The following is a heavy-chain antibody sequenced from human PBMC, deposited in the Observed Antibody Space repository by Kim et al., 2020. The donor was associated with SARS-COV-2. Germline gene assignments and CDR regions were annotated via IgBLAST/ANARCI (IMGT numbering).Heavy chain of an antibody. J-gene: IGHJ4*02. CDR2: ISGSGGST. CDR3: AKDGGDYCDGSGCSHGREIDY. V-gene: IGHV3-23*01. CDR1: GFTFSSYA. D-gene: IGHD3-22*01. Sequence: GGSLRLSCAASGFTFSSYAMSWVRQAPGKGLEWVSAISGSGGSTYYADSVKGRFTISRDNSKNTLYLQMNSLRAEDTAVYYCAKDGGDYCDGSGCSHGREIDYWGQGTLVTVSS.